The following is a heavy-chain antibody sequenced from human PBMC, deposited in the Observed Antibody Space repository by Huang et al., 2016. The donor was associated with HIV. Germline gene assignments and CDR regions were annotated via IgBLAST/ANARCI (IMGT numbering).Heavy chain of an antibody. Sequence: EVQLLESGGGLVQPGGSLRLACEVSGFTFSNYAMNWVRKAPGNGLRWSSMRIGNVGRTYYADSVKGRFTISIDISKNTLYMQMNSLSAEDTVVICLATRSISIIYYYYYRAMDVWGQGTTVTVSS. CDR3: ATRSISIIYYYYYRAMDV. CDR1: GFTFSNYA. V-gene: IGHV3-23*01. CDR2: RIGNVGRT. J-gene: IGHJ6*02. D-gene: IGHD3-10*01.